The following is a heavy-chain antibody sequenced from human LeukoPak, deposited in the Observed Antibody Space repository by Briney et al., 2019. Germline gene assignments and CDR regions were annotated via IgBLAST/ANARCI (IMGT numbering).Heavy chain of an antibody. CDR2: INPNSGGT. D-gene: IGHD6-6*01. Sequence: GASLKVSCKASGYTFTGYYMHWVRQAPGQGLEWLGWINPNSGGTNYAQKFQGRVTMTRDTSISTAYMELSRLRSDDTAVYYCARDLSSSWFVFDYWGQGTLVTVSS. V-gene: IGHV1-2*02. CDR3: ARDLSSSWFVFDY. J-gene: IGHJ4*02. CDR1: GYTFTGYY.